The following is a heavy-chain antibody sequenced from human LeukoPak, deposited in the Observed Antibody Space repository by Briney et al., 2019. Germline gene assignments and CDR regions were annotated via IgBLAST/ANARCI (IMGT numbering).Heavy chain of an antibody. D-gene: IGHD4-17*01. Sequence: ASVKVSCKASGYTFPDYYIHWVRQAPGQGLEWIGFINPNSGGTHYAQKFQGRATVTRDTSISTVYMEMMRLRSDDTAVYYCARKGRIYGDYDYWGRGTLVTVSS. CDR1: GYTFPDYY. CDR2: INPNSGGT. CDR3: ARKGRIYGDYDY. J-gene: IGHJ4*02. V-gene: IGHV1-2*02.